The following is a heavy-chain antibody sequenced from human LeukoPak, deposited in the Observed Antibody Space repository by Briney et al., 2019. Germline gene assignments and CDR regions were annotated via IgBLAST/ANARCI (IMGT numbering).Heavy chain of an antibody. CDR2: SKYSGNT. CDR3: ARGGQGDSSGYYYGILDY. V-gene: IGHV4-59*12. Sequence: PSETLSLTCTVSGASIRSYHWSWIRQPPGKGLEWIVYSKYSGNTNYNPSLKSRVTTSVDTSKNQFSLKLSSVTAADTAVYYCARGGQGDSSGYYYGILDYWGQGTLVTVSS. CDR1: GASIRSYH. J-gene: IGHJ4*02. D-gene: IGHD3-22*01.